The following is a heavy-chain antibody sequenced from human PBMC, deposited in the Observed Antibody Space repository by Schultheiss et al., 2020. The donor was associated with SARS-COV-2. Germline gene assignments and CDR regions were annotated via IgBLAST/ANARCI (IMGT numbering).Heavy chain of an antibody. V-gene: IGHV3-30*18. CDR3: AKDGDLYSSGWYFPFDS. CDR1: GFTFSTYW. CDR2: ISYDGSNK. Sequence: GGSLRLSCAASGFTFSTYWMHWVRQAPGKGLEWVAVISYDGSNKYYADSVKGRFTISRDNSKNTLYLQMNSLRAEDTAVYYCAKDGDLYSSGWYFPFDSWGQGTLVTVSS. D-gene: IGHD6-19*01. J-gene: IGHJ4*02.